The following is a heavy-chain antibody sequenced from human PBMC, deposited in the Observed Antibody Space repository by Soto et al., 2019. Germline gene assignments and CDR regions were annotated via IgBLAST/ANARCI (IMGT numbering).Heavy chain of an antibody. D-gene: IGHD2-2*01. CDR2: IIPIFGTA. Sequence: QVQLVQSGAEVKKPGSSVKVSCKASGGTFSSYAISWVRQAPGQGLEWMGGIIPIFGTANYAQKFQGRVTITADESTSTAYMELSSLRSEDTAVYYCARAWGEYCSSTSCYGYYGMGVWGQGTTVTVSS. V-gene: IGHV1-69*01. J-gene: IGHJ6*02. CDR3: ARAWGEYCSSTSCYGYYGMGV. CDR1: GGTFSSYA.